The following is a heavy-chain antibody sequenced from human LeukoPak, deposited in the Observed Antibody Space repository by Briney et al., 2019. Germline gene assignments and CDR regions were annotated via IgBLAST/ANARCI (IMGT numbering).Heavy chain of an antibody. CDR3: ARESNGNYGFGESQFDY. V-gene: IGHV1-69*04. CDR1: GGTFSSYA. Sequence: VASVKVSCKASGGTFSSYAISWVRQAPGQGLEWMGRIIPILGIANYAQKFQGRVTITADKSTSTAYMELSSLRSEDTAVYYCARESNGNYGFGESQFDYWGQGTLVTVSS. CDR2: IIPILGIA. J-gene: IGHJ4*02. D-gene: IGHD3-10*01.